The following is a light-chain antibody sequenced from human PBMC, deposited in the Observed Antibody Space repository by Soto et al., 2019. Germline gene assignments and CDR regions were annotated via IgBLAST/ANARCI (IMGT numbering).Light chain of an antibody. CDR2: AAS. Sequence: DIQMTQSPSAMSASVGDRVTITSRTSQDISSYLAWFQQKPGKVPKRLIYAASSAESGIPATFSVSGSGTEFTLTISSLLPDDCAQYYCEQHHSYPLTFGGGTNVESK. J-gene: IGKJ4*01. CDR3: EQHHSYPLT. V-gene: IGKV1-17*03. CDR1: QDISSY.